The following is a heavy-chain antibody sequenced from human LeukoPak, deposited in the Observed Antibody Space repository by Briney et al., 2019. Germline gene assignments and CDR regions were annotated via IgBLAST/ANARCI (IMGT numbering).Heavy chain of an antibody. CDR2: ISFSGDNT. Sequence: RGSLRLSCAASGFTFRDSAMTWVRQAPGQGLEWVSLISFSGDNTYYRDSVKGRFTVSRDNSKDTLYLQMNSLRAEDTAEYYCAETNSGQYFDYWGQGTLVTVSS. J-gene: IGHJ4*02. V-gene: IGHV3-23*01. D-gene: IGHD6-19*01. CDR3: AETNSGQYFDY. CDR1: GFTFRDSA.